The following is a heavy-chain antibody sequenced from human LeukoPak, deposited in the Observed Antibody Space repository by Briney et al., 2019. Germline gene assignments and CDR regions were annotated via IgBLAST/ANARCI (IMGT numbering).Heavy chain of an antibody. D-gene: IGHD3-16*02. V-gene: IGHV1-69*06. CDR3: ARSRAIVYYYYYYYMDV. CDR2: IIPIFGTA. CDR1: GFTFSSYA. Sequence: GGSLRLSCAASGFTFSSYAISWVRQAPGQGLEWMGGIIPIFGTANYAQKFQGRVTITADKSTSTAYMELSSPRSEDTAVYYCARSRAIVYYYYYYYMDVWGKGTTVTVSS. J-gene: IGHJ6*03.